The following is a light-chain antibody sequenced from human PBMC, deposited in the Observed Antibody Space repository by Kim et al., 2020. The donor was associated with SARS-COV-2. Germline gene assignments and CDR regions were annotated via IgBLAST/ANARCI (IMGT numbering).Light chain of an antibody. J-gene: IGKJ4*01. CDR3: QQADNCPPT. Sequence: ACVGDRVTNTCRARPGNDNFLAGYQQKPGSAPKLLIYAASTLHTGVPSRFSGSGSGTDFTHTINSLQPEDFATYYSQQADNCPPTFGGGAKVDIK. V-gene: IGKV1-12*01. CDR1: PGNDNF. CDR2: AAS.